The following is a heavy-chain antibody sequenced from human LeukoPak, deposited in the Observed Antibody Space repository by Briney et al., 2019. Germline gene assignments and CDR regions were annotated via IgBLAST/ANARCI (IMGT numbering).Heavy chain of an antibody. D-gene: IGHD3-22*01. CDR2: VSLAGQT. CDR1: GGSISNTNW. J-gene: IGHJ4*02. V-gene: IGHV4-4*02. CDR3: ARGELNDSSGYYYDY. Sequence: KTSGTLSLTCDVSGGSISNTNWWSWVRQPPGQGLEWIGEVSLAGQTNYNPSLKSRVTISVDTSKNQFSLKLSSVTAADTAVYYCARGELNDSSGYYYDYWGQGTLVTVSS.